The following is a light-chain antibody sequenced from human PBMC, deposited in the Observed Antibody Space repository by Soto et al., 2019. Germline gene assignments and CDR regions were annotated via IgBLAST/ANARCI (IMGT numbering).Light chain of an antibody. CDR1: SSNIGAGYD. J-gene: IGLJ1*01. Sequence: VLTQPPSVSGAPGQRVTISCTRSSSNIGAGYDVHWYQQLPGTAPKLLIYGNSNRPSGVPDRFSGSKSGTSASLAITGLQAEDEADYYCQSYDSSLSRSVFGTGTKVTVL. V-gene: IGLV1-40*01. CDR3: QSYDSSLSRSV. CDR2: GNS.